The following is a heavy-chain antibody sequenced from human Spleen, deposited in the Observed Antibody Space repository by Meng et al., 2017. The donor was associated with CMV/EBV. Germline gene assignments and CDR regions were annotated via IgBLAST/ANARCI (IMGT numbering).Heavy chain of an antibody. V-gene: IGHV6-1*01. CDR1: GDSVSSNSAA. CDR2: TYYRSKGYN. Sequence: HPQRSGAGLGKPPQPLTPTCALYGDSVSSNSAAWNWIGQAPSRGLEWLGRTYYRSKGYNDYAVSVKSRITINPDTSKNQFSLQLNSVTPEDTAVYYCVRDRGIAAEGSFDPWGQGTLVTVSS. CDR3: VRDRGIAAEGSFDP. D-gene: IGHD6-13*01. J-gene: IGHJ5*02.